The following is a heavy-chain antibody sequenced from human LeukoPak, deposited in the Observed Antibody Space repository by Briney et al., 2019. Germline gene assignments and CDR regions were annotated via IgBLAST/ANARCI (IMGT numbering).Heavy chain of an antibody. CDR3: ARVLYYGMDV. CDR1: GFTFSTSW. J-gene: IGHJ6*02. V-gene: IGHV3-7*05. Sequence: PGGSLRLSCAASGFTFSTSWMSWVRQAPGKGLEWVANIKQDGSEKYYVDSVKGRFTVSRDNAKNSLYLQMNSLRGEDTAVYYCARVLYYGMDVWGQGTTVTVSS. CDR2: IKQDGSEK.